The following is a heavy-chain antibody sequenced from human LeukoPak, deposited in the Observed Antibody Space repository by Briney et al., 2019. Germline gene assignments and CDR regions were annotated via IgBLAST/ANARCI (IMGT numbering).Heavy chain of an antibody. Sequence: SETLCLSCTLSGGAICIYERHGISQPPERGLECFVYIFDSGSTKYTASPKSRVSIRVEASMNQYSLILNSVTAADTAVYYSAKWCYSGWVFDLGGQGTLVTGSS. CDR2: IFDSGST. CDR1: GGAICIYE. J-gene: IGHJ1*01. CDR3: AKWCYSGWVFDL. V-gene: IGHV4-4*08. D-gene: IGHD6-19*01.